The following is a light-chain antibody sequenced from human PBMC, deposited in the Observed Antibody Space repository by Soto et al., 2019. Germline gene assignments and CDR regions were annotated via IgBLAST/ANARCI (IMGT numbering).Light chain of an antibody. CDR2: GAS. J-gene: IGKJ5*01. V-gene: IGKV3-20*01. CDR1: QRVSSN. Sequence: EVVMTQSPATLSVSLGDRATLSCRASQRVSSNLAWYLQKPGQAPRFLIYGASSRATGIPDRFSGSGSGTDFTLTISRLEPEDFAVYYCQQYGGTPPITFGQGTRLEIK. CDR3: QQYGGTPPIT.